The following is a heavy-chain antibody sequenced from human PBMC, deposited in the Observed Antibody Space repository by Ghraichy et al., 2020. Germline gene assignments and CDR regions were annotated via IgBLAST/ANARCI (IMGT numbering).Heavy chain of an antibody. V-gene: IGHV4-30-4*01. J-gene: IGHJ6*02. CDR1: GGSISSGDYY. CDR3: AREPYDYGDRYYYYGMDV. CDR2: IYYSGST. D-gene: IGHD4-17*01. Sequence: SETLSLTCTVSGGSISSGDYYWSWIRQPPGKGLEWIGYIYYSGSTYYNPSLKSRVTISVDTSKNQFSLKLSSVTAADTAVYYCAREPYDYGDRYYYYGMDVWGQGTTVTVSS.